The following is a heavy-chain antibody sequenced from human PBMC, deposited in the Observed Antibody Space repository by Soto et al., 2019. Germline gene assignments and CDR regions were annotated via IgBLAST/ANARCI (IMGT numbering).Heavy chain of an antibody. CDR3: ARDREQWLEIFDY. CDR2: INPNSGGT. V-gene: IGHV1-2*02. J-gene: IGHJ4*02. Sequence: ASVKVSCKASGYTFTGYYMHWVRQAPGQGLEWMGWINPNSGGTNYAQKFQGRVTMTRDTSISTAYMELSRLRSDDTAVYYCARDREQWLEIFDYWSQGTLVTVSS. D-gene: IGHD6-19*01. CDR1: GYTFTGYY.